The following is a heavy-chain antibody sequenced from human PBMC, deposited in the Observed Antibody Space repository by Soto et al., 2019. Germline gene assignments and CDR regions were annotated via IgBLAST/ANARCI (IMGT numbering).Heavy chain of an antibody. CDR2: IYSGGST. D-gene: IGHD3-9*01. V-gene: IGHV3-66*01. J-gene: IGHJ6*02. CDR1: GFTVSSNY. CDR3: AREKRYYDILTGSADKDYYYYYGMDV. Sequence: GGSLRLSCAASGFTVSSNYMSWVRQAQGKGLEWVSVIYSGGSTYYADSVKGRFTISRDNSKNTLYLQMNSLRAEDTAVYYCAREKRYYDILTGSADKDYYYYYGMDVWGQGTTVTVSS.